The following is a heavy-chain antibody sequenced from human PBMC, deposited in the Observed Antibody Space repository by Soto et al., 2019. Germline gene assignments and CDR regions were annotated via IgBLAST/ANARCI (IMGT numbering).Heavy chain of an antibody. Sequence: QVQLQESGPGLVKPSQTLSLTCTVSGGSISSGDYYWSWIRQPPGKGVEWIGYIHYSGSTYYNPSLKSRVTISVDTSKNQFSLKLSSVTAADTAVYYCARDFMVRGVTSDAFDIWGQGTMVTVSS. CDR1: GGSISSGDYY. V-gene: IGHV4-30-4*01. J-gene: IGHJ3*02. D-gene: IGHD3-10*01. CDR3: ARDFMVRGVTSDAFDI. CDR2: IHYSGST.